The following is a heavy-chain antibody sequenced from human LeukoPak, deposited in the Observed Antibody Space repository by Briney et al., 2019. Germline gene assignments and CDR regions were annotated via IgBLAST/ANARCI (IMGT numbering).Heavy chain of an antibody. D-gene: IGHD3-10*01. J-gene: IGHJ6*03. Sequence: GESLKISCKGSGYSFTSYWIGWVRQMPGKGLECMGIIYPGDSETRYSPSFQGQVTISADKSISTAYLQWMSLKASDTAMYYCARGNYYNYYMDVWAKRTTGTVSS. V-gene: IGHV5-51*01. CDR3: ARGNYYNYYMDV. CDR1: GYSFTSYW. CDR2: IYPGDSET.